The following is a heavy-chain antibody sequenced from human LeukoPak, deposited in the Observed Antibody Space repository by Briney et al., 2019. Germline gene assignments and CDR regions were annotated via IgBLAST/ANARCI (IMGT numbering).Heavy chain of an antibody. V-gene: IGHV3-33*01. D-gene: IGHD3-22*01. CDR1: GFTFSNHG. CDR2: IWYDGINK. J-gene: IGHJ4*02. CDR3: ARDDYYDSSGYYSFDY. Sequence: TGGSLRLSCAASGFTFSNHGMHWVRQAPGKGLEWAAVIWYDGINKYYADSVKGRFTISRDNSKNTLYLQMNSLRAEDTAVYYCARDDYYDSSGYYSFDYWGQGTLVTVSS.